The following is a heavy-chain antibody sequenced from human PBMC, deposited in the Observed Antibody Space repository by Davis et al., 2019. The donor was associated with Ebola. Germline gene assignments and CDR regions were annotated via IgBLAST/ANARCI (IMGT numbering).Heavy chain of an antibody. CDR1: GGTFSSYA. D-gene: IGHD6-19*01. J-gene: IGHJ5*02. CDR2: INPILGIA. V-gene: IGHV1-69*04. Sequence: AASVKVSCKASGGTFSSYAISWVRQAPGQGLEWMGRINPILGIANYAQKLQGRVTMTTDTSTSTAYMELRSLRSDDTAVYYCARAVAGTFEGWFDPWGQGTLVTVSS. CDR3: ARAVAGTFEGWFDP.